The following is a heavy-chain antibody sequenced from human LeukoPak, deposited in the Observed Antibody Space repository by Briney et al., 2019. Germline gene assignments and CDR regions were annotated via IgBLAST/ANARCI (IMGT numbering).Heavy chain of an antibody. CDR1: GYSFTSYW. V-gene: IGHV5-51*01. Sequence: WESLKISCKDSGYSFTSYWIGWVRQMPGKGLEWMGIIYPGDSDTRYSPSFQGQVTIPADKSINTAYLQWSSLKASDTAIYYCARRGEAMDAFDYWGQGTLVTVSS. J-gene: IGHJ4*02. CDR2: IYPGDSDT. CDR3: ARRGEAMDAFDY. D-gene: IGHD5-18*01.